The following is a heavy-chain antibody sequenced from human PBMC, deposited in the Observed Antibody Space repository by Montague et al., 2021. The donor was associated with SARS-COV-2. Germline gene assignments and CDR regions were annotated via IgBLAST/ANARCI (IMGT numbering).Heavy chain of an antibody. D-gene: IGHD2-15*01. CDR3: ARGISSQNNIVVVGLYCFDY. CDR2: IYYSGST. V-gene: IGHV4-39*07. CDR1: GGSISSSSYY. J-gene: IGHJ4*02. Sequence: SETLSLTCTVSGGSISSSSYYWGWIRQPPGKGLEWIGSIYYSGSTYYNPSLKSRVTISVDTSKNQFSLKLSSVTAADTAVYYCARGISSQNNIVVVGLYCFDYWGQGTLVTVSS.